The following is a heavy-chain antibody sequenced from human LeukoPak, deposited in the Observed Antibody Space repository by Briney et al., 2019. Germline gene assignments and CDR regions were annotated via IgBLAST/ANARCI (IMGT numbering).Heavy chain of an antibody. CDR1: GFTFSNYA. CDR2: ISGSGAST. V-gene: IGHV3-23*01. Sequence: GGSLRLSCAASGFTFSNYAMSWVRQAPGKGLEWVSVISGSGASTYYADSVKGRFTISRDNSKNTLYLQMNSLRAEDTAVYYCARYPTHGGDGWFDPWGQGTLVTVSS. D-gene: IGHD4-23*01. CDR3: ARYPTHGGDGWFDP. J-gene: IGHJ5*02.